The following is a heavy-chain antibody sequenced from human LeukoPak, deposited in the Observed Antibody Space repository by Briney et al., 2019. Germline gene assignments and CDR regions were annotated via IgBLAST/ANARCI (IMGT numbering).Heavy chain of an antibody. D-gene: IGHD2-15*01. CDR3: AKMGGSCYSTSCYYYYMDV. V-gene: IGHV3-23*01. Sequence: PGGSLRLSCAASGFTFSSYAMGWVRQAPGKGLEWVSAISGSGGSTYYADSVKGRFTISRDNSKNTLYLQMNSLRAEDTAVYYCAKMGGSCYSTSCYYYYMDVWGKGTTVTVSS. CDR1: GFTFSSYA. CDR2: ISGSGGST. J-gene: IGHJ6*03.